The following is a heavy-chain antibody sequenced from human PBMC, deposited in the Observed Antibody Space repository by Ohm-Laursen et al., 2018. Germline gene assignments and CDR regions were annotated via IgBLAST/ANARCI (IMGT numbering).Heavy chain of an antibody. CDR3: AMTCGSATCYFDP. J-gene: IGHJ5*02. CDR2: IYYSGST. CDR1: GGSISSSRYY. Sequence: SDTLSLTCTVSGGSISSSRYYWGWIRQPPGKGLEWIGSIYYSGSTYYNPSLKSRVAISVDTSKNQFSLKLSSVTAADTAVYYCAMTCGSATCYFDPWGQGALVTVSS. D-gene: IGHD2-2*01. V-gene: IGHV4-39*07.